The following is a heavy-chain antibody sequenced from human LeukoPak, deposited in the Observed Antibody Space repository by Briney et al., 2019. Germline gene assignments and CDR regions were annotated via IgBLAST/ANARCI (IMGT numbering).Heavy chain of an antibody. CDR1: GFSFNTYS. Sequence: GGSLRLSCTTSGFSFNTYSMSWVRQSPGKGLEWVSAINDDTPYYTDSVKGRFTVSRGKPKDTLYLHLNSLRAEDTAIYYCAKEHDLWHKQGNWFDTWGQGVLVTVSS. CDR2: INDDTP. J-gene: IGHJ5*02. CDR3: AKEHDLWHKQGNWFDT. V-gene: IGHV3-23*01. D-gene: IGHD3-3*01.